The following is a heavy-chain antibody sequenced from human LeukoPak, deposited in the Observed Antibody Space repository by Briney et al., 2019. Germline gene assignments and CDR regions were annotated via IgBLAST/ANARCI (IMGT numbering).Heavy chain of an antibody. Sequence: GASVKVSCKASGYTFTSYYMHWVRQAPGQGLEWVGTINPSGGSTRYAQKFQGRVTMTRLTSTSTVYMELYSLRSEDTAVYYCARSYDYGDHFDYWGQGTLVTVSS. D-gene: IGHD4-17*01. J-gene: IGHJ4*02. CDR1: GYTFTSYY. V-gene: IGHV1-46*01. CDR3: ARSYDYGDHFDY. CDR2: INPSGGST.